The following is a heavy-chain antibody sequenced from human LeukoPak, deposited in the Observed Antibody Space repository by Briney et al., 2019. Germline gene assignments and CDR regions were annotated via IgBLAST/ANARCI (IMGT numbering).Heavy chain of an antibody. V-gene: IGHV4-34*01. J-gene: IGHJ5*02. Sequence: SETLSLTCAVYGGSFSGYYWSWIRQPPGKGLGWIGEINHSGSTNYNPPLKSRVTISVDTSKNQFSLKLSSVTAADTAVYYCARGVSSTGNWFDPWGQGTLVTVSS. CDR3: ARGVSSTGNWFDP. D-gene: IGHD2-2*01. CDR2: INHSGST. CDR1: GGSFSGYY.